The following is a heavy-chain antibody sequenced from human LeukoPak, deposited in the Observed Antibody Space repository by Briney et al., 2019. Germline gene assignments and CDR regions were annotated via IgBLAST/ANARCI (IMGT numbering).Heavy chain of an antibody. CDR2: INPSGDGT. Sequence: ASVKVPCKASGDTLTGYYVHWVRQAPGQGLEWMGIINPSGDGTGYAQKFQGRVTMTRDTSTSTVYMELSSMRSEDTVVYYCARHPCDYWGQGTLVTVSS. CDR3: ARHPCDY. V-gene: IGHV1-46*01. CDR1: GDTLTGYY. J-gene: IGHJ4*02.